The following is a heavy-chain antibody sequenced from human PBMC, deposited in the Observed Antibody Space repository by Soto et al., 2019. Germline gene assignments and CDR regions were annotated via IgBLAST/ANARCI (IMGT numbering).Heavy chain of an antibody. J-gene: IGHJ6*02. D-gene: IGHD1-26*01. CDR2: IYTSGTT. V-gene: IGHV4-4*07. CDR1: GGSIRSYY. CDR3: AREGASGFGMDV. Sequence: SETLSLTCTVSGGSIRSYYWSWIRQPAGKPLEWIGRIYTSGTTNYNPSLKSRVSILVDTSKNQFSLKLSSVTAADTAVYYCAREGASGFGMDVWGQGTTVTVSS.